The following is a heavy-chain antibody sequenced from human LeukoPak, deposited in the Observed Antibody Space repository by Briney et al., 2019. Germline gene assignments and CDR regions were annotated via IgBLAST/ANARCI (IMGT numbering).Heavy chain of an antibody. CDR1: GGTFSSYA. CDR3: ASIPRYSGSYLDY. CDR2: IIPILGIA. Sequence: SVKVSCKASGGTFSSYAISWVRQAPGKGLEWMGRIIPILGIANYAQKFQGRVTITADKSTSTAYMELSSLRSEDTAVYYCASIPRYSGSYLDYWGQGTLVTVSS. J-gene: IGHJ4*02. V-gene: IGHV1-69*04. D-gene: IGHD1-26*01.